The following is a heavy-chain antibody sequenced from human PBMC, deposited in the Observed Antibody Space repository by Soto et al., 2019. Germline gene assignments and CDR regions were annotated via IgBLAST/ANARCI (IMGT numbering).Heavy chain of an antibody. CDR1: GGTFSSYA. CDR2: IIPIFGTA. D-gene: IGHD3-22*01. V-gene: IGHV1-69*13. J-gene: IGHJ4*02. CDR3: AGNSSGYYLN. Sequence: GASVKVSCKASGGTFSSYAISWVRQAPGQGLEWMGGIIPIFGTANYAQKFQGRVTITADESTSTAYMELSSLRSEDTAVYYCAGNSSGYYLNWGQGTLVTVSS.